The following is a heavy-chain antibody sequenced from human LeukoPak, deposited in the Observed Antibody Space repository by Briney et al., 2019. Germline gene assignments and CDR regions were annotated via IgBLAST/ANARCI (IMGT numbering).Heavy chain of an antibody. CDR3: ARDRPNYYGSNGHYYQRNGDH. D-gene: IGHD3-22*01. Sequence: GGSLRLSCAASEFSFSIYAMSWARQAPGKGLEWVSSITSSGESTYYTGSVKGRFTISRDNSKSTLYLQMNSLRAEDTAVYYCARDRPNYYGSNGHYYQRNGDHWGQGTLVTVSS. J-gene: IGHJ5*02. V-gene: IGHV3-23*01. CDR2: ITSSGEST. CDR1: EFSFSIYA.